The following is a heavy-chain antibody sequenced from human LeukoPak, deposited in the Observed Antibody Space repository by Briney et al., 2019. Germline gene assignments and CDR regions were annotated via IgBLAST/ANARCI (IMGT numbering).Heavy chain of an antibody. CDR3: ARGGGPYRPLDS. V-gene: IGHV4-4*02. CDR1: GGSISTTNW. CDR2: VHLRGRT. Sequence: PSETLSLTCGVSGGSISTTNWWTWLRQPPGEGLELIGEVHLRGRTHYNPSLKSRVTMSVDMSENQIYLRLTSVTAADTAVYYCARGGGPYRPLDSSGQGTLVTVSS. J-gene: IGHJ4*02.